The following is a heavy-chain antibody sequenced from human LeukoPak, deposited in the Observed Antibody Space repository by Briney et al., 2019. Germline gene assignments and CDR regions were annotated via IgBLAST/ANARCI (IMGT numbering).Heavy chain of an antibody. D-gene: IGHD3-3*01. CDR3: AKDYYDSYYFDH. CDR2: ISGGSFTT. V-gene: IGHV3-23*01. J-gene: IGHJ4*02. CDR1: GFTFSSYA. Sequence: GGSLRLSCAASGFTFSSYAMSWVRQIPGEGLEWVSSISGGSFTTYYADSVKGRFTISRDNSKHTLYLQMNSLRADDTAVYYCAKDYYDSYYFDHWGQGTQVTVSS.